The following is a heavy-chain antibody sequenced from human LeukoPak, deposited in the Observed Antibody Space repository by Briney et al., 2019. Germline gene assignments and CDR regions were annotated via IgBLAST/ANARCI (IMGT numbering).Heavy chain of an antibody. Sequence: GGSLRLSCAASGFTFSSYSMNWVRQAPGQGLQWVSAVGTSADTYYADSVRGRFTISRDNSKNTLYLQMDSLRAEDTAIYYCTRKTPGRTPFDYWGQGILVTVSS. CDR2: VGTSADT. J-gene: IGHJ4*02. CDR3: TRKTPGRTPFDY. V-gene: IGHV3-23*01. D-gene: IGHD2-15*01. CDR1: GFTFSSYS.